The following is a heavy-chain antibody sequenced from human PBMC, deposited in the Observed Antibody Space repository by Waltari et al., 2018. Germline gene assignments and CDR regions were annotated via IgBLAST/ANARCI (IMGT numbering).Heavy chain of an antibody. J-gene: IGHJ4*02. CDR2: IRTDGSST. Sequence: EVQLVESGGGLVQPGGSLRLSCAAAGFTFNSYWMHWVRQAPGKGLVWVSRIRTDGSSTDYADSVKGRFTISRDNAKNTRYLQLNSLRAEDTAVYYCARGWQSIDYWGQGTLVTVSS. V-gene: IGHV3-74*01. CDR1: GFTFNSYW. CDR3: ARGWQSIDY.